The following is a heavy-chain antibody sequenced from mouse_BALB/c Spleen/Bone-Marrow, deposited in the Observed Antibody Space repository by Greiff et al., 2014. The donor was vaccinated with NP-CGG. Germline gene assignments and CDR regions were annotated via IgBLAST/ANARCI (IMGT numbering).Heavy chain of an antibody. CDR2: ISNLAYSI. V-gene: IGHV5-15*02. CDR1: GFTFSDYG. Sequence: DVMLVESGGALVQPGGSRKLSCAASGFTFSDYGMARVRQAPGKGPKWVAFISNLAYSIYYTDTVTGRFTISRENAKNTLYLEMSSLRSEDTAMYYCARETTRGAMDYWGQGTSVTVSS. J-gene: IGHJ4*01. D-gene: IGHD2-1*01. CDR3: ARETTRGAMDY.